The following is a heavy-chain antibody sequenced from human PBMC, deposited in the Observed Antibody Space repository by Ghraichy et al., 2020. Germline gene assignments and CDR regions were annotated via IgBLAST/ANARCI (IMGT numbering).Heavy chain of an antibody. Sequence: GESLNISCAASGFTFDDYTMHWVRQAPGKGLEWVSLITWNGGSTYYGDSVKGRFTASRDNSKNSLFLQMNSLRTEDTALYYCAAEYYYYSSGSFHYWGQGTLVTVSS. J-gene: IGHJ4*02. CDR2: ITWNGGST. CDR1: GFTFDDYT. CDR3: AAEYYYYSSGSFHY. D-gene: IGHD3-22*01. V-gene: IGHV3-43*01.